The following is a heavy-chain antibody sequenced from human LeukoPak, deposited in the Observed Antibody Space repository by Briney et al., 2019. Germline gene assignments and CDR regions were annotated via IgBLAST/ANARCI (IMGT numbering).Heavy chain of an antibody. CDR2: IYYSGST. J-gene: IGHJ4*02. V-gene: IGHV4-61*01. Sequence: ASETLSLTCTVSGGSISSSRYYWSWIRQPPGKGLEWIGYIYYSGSTNYNPSLKSRVTISVDTSKNQFSLKLSSVTAADTAVYYCARDIYGDYFRFDYWGQGTLVTVSS. CDR1: GGSISSSRYY. CDR3: ARDIYGDYFRFDY. D-gene: IGHD4-17*01.